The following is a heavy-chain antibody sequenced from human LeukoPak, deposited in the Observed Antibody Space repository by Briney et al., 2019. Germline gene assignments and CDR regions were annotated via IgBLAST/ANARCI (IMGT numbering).Heavy chain of an antibody. Sequence: ASVKVSCKASGYTFTGYYMHWVRQAPGQGLEWMGWINPNSGGTNYAQKFQGRVTMTRDTSISTAYMELSRLRSDDTAVYYCARDLRGSSWYPGLFWGQGTLVTVSS. V-gene: IGHV1-2*02. D-gene: IGHD6-13*01. CDR2: INPNSGGT. CDR1: GYTFTGYY. CDR3: ARDLRGSSWYPGLF. J-gene: IGHJ4*02.